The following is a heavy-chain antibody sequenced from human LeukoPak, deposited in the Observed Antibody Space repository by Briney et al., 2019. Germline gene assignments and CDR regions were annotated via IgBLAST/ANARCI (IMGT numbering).Heavy chain of an antibody. Sequence: SETLSLICTVSVGSISSSSDYWGWIRKPPGKGLEWIGSIYYSGNTYYNPSLKSRVSISLDTSKNQFSLKLSSVTAADTAVYYCARQSVRAIAIAARPGNYFDYWGQGTLVTVSS. CDR1: VGSISSSSDY. CDR3: ARQSVRAIAIAARPGNYFDY. D-gene: IGHD6-6*01. CDR2: IYYSGNT. J-gene: IGHJ4*02. V-gene: IGHV4-39*01.